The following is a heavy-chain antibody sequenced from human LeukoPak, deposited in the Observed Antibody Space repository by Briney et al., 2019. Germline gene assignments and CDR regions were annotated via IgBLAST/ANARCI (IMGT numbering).Heavy chain of an antibody. Sequence: SETLSLTCAVSGGSISSGGYSWSWIRQPPGKGLEWIGHIYHSGSTYYNPSLKSRVTISVDRSKNQFSLKLSSVTAADTAVYYCATHVKYCSSTSCYETFDYWGQGTLVTVSS. J-gene: IGHJ4*02. V-gene: IGHV4-30-2*01. D-gene: IGHD2-2*01. CDR1: GGSISSGGYS. CDR3: ATHVKYCSSTSCYETFDY. CDR2: IYHSGST.